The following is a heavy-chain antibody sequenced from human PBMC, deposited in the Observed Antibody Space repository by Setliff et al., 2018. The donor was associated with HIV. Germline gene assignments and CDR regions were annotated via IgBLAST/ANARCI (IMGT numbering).Heavy chain of an antibody. CDR1: GYTFTTYS. Sequence: ASVKVSCKASGYTFTTYSINWVRQAPGQGLEWMGWINTNTGNPTYAQAFTGRFVFSLDTSVSTAYLQISSLKAEDTAIYYCARDWYAVAGTGFDYWGQGTLVTVFS. CDR3: ARDWYAVAGTGFDY. CDR2: INTNTGNP. V-gene: IGHV7-4-1*02. D-gene: IGHD6-19*01. J-gene: IGHJ4*02.